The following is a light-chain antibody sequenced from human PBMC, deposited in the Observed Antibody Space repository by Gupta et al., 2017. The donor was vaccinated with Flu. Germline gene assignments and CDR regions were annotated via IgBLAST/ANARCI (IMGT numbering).Light chain of an antibody. CDR2: YNN. CDR3: AAWDDSLTAWV. J-gene: IGLJ3*02. Sequence: QSVLTQPPSASGTPGQTVTVSCSGSSSNIGSKTVNWYQQFSGTAPRLLIYYNNRRPSGVPDRFSGSTSGSSASLAIXGXQSEDEXTYFCAAWDDSLTAWVFGGGTQLTVL. V-gene: IGLV1-44*01. CDR1: SSNIGSKT.